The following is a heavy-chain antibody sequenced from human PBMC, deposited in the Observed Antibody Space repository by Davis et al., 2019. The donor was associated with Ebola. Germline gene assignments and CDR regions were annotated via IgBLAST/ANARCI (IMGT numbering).Heavy chain of an antibody. Sequence: GESLKISCAASGFTFSSYGMHWVRQAPGKGLVWVSRINSDGSSTSYADSVKGRFTISRDNAKNTLYLQMNSLRAEDTAVYYCARGGTPYYYGMDVWGQGTTVTVSS. J-gene: IGHJ6*02. CDR1: GFTFSSYG. CDR3: ARGGTPYYYGMDV. V-gene: IGHV3-74*01. CDR2: INSDGSST.